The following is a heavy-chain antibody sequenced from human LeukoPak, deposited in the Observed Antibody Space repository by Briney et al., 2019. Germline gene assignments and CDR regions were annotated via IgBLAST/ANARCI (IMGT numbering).Heavy chain of an antibody. Sequence: PGRSLRLSCAASGFTFSSYGMHWVRQAPGKELEWVAVIWYDGSNKYYADSVKGRFTISRDNSKNTLYLQMNSLRAEDTAVYYCATSLRYFDYGMDVWGQGTTVTVSS. J-gene: IGHJ6*02. V-gene: IGHV3-33*01. CDR2: IWYDGSNK. D-gene: IGHD3-9*01. CDR3: ATSLRYFDYGMDV. CDR1: GFTFSSYG.